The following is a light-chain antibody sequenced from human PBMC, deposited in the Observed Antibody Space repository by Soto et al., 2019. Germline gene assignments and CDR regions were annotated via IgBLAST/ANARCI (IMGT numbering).Light chain of an antibody. CDR3: QQYNSYSWT. Sequence: IQLTQSPSSLSASVGDRVTITCRASQGISSYLAWYQQKPGKAPKLLIQAASTLQSGIPSRFSGSGSGTEFTLTISSLQPDDFATYYCQQYNSYSWTFGQGTKV. CDR2: AAS. V-gene: IGKV1-9*01. J-gene: IGKJ1*01. CDR1: QGISSY.